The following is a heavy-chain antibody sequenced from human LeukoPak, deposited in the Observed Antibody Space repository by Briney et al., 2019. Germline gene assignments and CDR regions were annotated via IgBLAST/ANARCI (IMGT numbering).Heavy chain of an antibody. Sequence: ASVKVSCKASGYTFTSYDINWVRQATGQGLEWMGWMNPNSGNTGYAQKFQGRVTMTRNTSISTAYMELSSLRSEDTAVYYCARAPIMITFGGVIPSPGDYWGQGTLVTVSS. CDR2: MNPNSGNT. V-gene: IGHV1-8*01. CDR1: GYTFTSYD. CDR3: ARAPIMITFGGVIPSPGDY. D-gene: IGHD3-16*02. J-gene: IGHJ4*02.